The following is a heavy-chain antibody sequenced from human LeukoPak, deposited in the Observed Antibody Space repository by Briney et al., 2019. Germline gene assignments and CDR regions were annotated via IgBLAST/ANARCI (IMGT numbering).Heavy chain of an antibody. D-gene: IGHD3-16*01. Sequence: GGSLRLSCAASGSTFSSYGIHWVRQAPGKGLEWVAFIRHDGSNKYYADSVKGRFTISRDNSKSTLYLQMNSLRAEDTAVYYCAKGSKTVLFTRDHYIDVWGKGTTVTISS. CDR3: AKGSKTVLFTRDHYIDV. V-gene: IGHV3-30*02. CDR1: GSTFSSYG. J-gene: IGHJ6*03. CDR2: IRHDGSNK.